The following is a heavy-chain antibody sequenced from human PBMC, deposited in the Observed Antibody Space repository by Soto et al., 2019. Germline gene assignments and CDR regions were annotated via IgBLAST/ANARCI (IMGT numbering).Heavy chain of an antibody. V-gene: IGHV3-30*04. Sequence: QVQLVESGGGVVQPGGSLRLSRAASGFTFSNFVMHWVRQAPGKGLEWVAATSYDGKNKDHADSVKGRFTISRDNSKNTLYLQMNSLRHEDTAVYFCARERAIAATGIFYYWGQGTLVTVSS. D-gene: IGHD6-13*01. J-gene: IGHJ4*02. CDR2: TSYDGKNK. CDR3: ARERAIAATGIFYY. CDR1: GFTFSNFV.